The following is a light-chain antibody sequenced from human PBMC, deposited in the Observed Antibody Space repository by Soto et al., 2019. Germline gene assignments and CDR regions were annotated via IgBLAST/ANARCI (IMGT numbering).Light chain of an antibody. CDR1: KLGDKY. J-gene: IGLJ2*01. CDR3: QAWDSSHVV. Sequence: SYELTQPPSVSVSPGQTATITCSGDKLGDKYACWYQQKPGQSPVLVIYQDNKRPSGIPERFSGSNSGNTATLTISGTQAMDEADYYCQAWDSSHVVFGGGPKLTVL. CDR2: QDN. V-gene: IGLV3-1*01.